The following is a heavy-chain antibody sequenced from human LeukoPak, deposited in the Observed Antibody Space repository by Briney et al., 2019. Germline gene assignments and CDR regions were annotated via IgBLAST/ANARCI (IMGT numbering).Heavy chain of an antibody. D-gene: IGHD6-19*01. J-gene: IGHJ5*02. CDR3: ARAKGVAVTGTDWFDP. V-gene: IGHV3-48*02. CDR1: GFTFGSYS. Sequence: PGGSLRLSCAASGFTFGSYSMNWVRQAPGKGLEWVSYISSTSGTIYYADSVKGRFTISRDNAKNSLYLQMNSLRDEDTAVYYCARAKGVAVTGTDWFDPWGQGTLVTVSS. CDR2: ISSTSGTI.